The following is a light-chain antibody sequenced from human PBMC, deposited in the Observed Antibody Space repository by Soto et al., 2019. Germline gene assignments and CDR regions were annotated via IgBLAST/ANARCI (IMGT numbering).Light chain of an antibody. CDR3: QQYNIYPLT. V-gene: IGKV1-5*03. CDR1: QSISSW. CDR2: KAS. J-gene: IGKJ4*01. Sequence: DIQMTQSPSTLSASVGDRVTITCRASQSISSWLAWYQQKPGKAPKLLIHKASSLESGVPSRFSGSGSGTEFTLTISNLQPDDFATYYCQQYNIYPLTFGGGPKVELK.